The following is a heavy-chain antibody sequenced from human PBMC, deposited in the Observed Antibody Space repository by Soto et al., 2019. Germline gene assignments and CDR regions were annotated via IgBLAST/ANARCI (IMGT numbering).Heavy chain of an antibody. CDR1: GFTFSCCA. V-gene: IGHV3-23*01. Sequence: EVQLLESGGGLVQPGGSLRLSCAASGFTFSCCAMSWVRQTPGRGLEWVSSITGSGDNTYYADSVRGRFTISRDNSENTLYLHMNSLRAEDTAIYYCAKTRLTAPTPNFWGQGTLVSVSS. J-gene: IGHJ4*02. CDR3: AKTRLTAPTPNF. CDR2: ITGSGDNT. D-gene: IGHD2-15*01.